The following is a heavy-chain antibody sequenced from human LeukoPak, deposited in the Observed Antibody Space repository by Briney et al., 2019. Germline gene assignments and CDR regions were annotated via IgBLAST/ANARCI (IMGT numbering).Heavy chain of an antibody. J-gene: IGHJ3*02. CDR1: RFTFSSYA. CDR2: ISGSGGST. V-gene: IGHV3-23*01. CDR3: TQQWLVLGAFDI. D-gene: IGHD6-19*01. Sequence: PGGSLRLSCAASRFTFSSYAMSWVRQAPGKGLEWVSAISGSGGSTYYADSVKGRFTISRDNSKNTLYLQMNSLRAEDTAVYYCTQQWLVLGAFDIWGQGTMVTVSS.